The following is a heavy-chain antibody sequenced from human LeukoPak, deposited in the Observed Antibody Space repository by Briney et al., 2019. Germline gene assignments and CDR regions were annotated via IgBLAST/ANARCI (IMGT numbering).Heavy chain of an antibody. CDR1: GYTFTSYW. J-gene: IGHJ3*02. Sequence: GESLKISCQAAGYTFTSYWIGWVRQMPGKGLEWMGIIYPSDSDTRYSPSFQGQVTISVDKSISTAYLQWSSLKASDTAMYFCARLLGSSISDAFHIWGQGTMVTVST. CDR3: ARLLGSSISDAFHI. V-gene: IGHV5-51*01. CDR2: IYPSDSDT. D-gene: IGHD6-13*01.